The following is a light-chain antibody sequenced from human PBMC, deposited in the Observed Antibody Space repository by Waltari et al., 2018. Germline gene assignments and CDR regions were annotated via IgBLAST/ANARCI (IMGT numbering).Light chain of an antibody. Sequence: DIQMTQSPPSLSASVGDRVTITCRASQTISDYLNWYQQKPGEAPRLLIYAASSLHSGVPSRFSVSGSGTDFTLTISSLQPEDIATYYCQQSYSTWTFGQGTKVEIK. V-gene: IGKV1-39*01. CDR2: AAS. CDR3: QQSYSTWT. J-gene: IGKJ1*01. CDR1: QTISDY.